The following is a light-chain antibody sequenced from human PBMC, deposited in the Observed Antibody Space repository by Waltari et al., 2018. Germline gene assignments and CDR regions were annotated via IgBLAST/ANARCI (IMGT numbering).Light chain of an antibody. CDR2: GAS. CDR1: QSVSSN. CDR3: QQYNNWPPLT. Sequence: EIVMKQSPATLSVSPGESATLSCRASQSVSSNLAWYQQKPGQAPRLLIYGASTRATGIPARFSGSGSGTEFTLTISSLQSEDFAVYYCQQYNNWPPLTFGPGTKVDIK. J-gene: IGKJ3*01. V-gene: IGKV3-15*01.